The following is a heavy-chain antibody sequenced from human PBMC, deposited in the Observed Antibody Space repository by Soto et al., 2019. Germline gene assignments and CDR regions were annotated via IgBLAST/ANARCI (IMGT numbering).Heavy chain of an antibody. CDR1: GFTFSSYA. D-gene: IGHD6-13*01. V-gene: IGHV3-23*01. J-gene: IGHJ4*02. CDR2: ISGSGGST. CDR3: AKDHEQQLVIYTFDY. Sequence: GGALRLSCAASGFTFSSYAMSWVRQAPGKGLEWVSAISGSGGSTYYADSVKGRFTISRDNSKNTLYLQMNSLRAEDTAVYYCAKDHEQQLVIYTFDYWGQGTLVTAPQ.